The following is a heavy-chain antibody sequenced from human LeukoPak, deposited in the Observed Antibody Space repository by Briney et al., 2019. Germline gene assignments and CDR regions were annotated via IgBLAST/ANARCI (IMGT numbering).Heavy chain of an antibody. J-gene: IGHJ3*02. V-gene: IGHV3-23*01. CDR1: GFTFSSYA. CDR2: IRGSGSTS. CDR3: ARDRTTYDAFDI. Sequence: GGSLRLSCVASGFTFSSYAMTWVRQAPGKGLEWVSSIRGSGSTSYYADPVKGRFTISRDNSKNTLYLQMNSLRAEDTAVYYCARDRTTYDAFDIWGQGTMVTVSS. D-gene: IGHD1-7*01.